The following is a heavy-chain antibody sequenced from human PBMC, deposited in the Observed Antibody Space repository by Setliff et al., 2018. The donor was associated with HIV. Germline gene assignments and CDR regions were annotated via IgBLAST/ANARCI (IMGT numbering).Heavy chain of an antibody. CDR3: ARQGFVPLGVHQFDS. CDR1: GGYVSDSSYY. J-gene: IGHJ4*02. D-gene: IGHD3-16*01. CDR2: MYYTESP. V-gene: IGHV4-39*01. Sequence: ASETLSLTCRVSGGYVSDSSYYWGWIRQAPGKGLEWIGSMYYTESPYYNPSFINRVTISIDTSKNQFSLSLRSVTAADSAVYYCARQGFVPLGVHQFDSWGQGTLVTVSS.